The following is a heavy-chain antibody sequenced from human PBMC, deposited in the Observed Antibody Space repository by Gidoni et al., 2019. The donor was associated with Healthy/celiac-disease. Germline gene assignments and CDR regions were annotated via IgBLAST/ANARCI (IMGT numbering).Heavy chain of an antibody. J-gene: IGHJ4*02. Sequence: VQLVEAGGALVDPRGTLKLSCAASGFALSGSASHWVRQASGKGMEWVGRIRSKANSYATAYAASVKGRSTISRDDSKNTAYLQMNSLKTEDTAVYYCTRRDTGGFNYWGQGTLVTVSS. CDR3: TRRDTGGFNY. V-gene: IGHV3-73*02. CDR2: IRSKANSYAT. CDR1: GFALSGSA. D-gene: IGHD7-27*01.